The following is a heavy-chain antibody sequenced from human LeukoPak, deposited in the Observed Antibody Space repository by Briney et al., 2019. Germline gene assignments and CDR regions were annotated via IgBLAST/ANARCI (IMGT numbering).Heavy chain of an antibody. J-gene: IGHJ4*02. CDR3: AISRGYSGYAFDY. V-gene: IGHV1-46*01. D-gene: IGHD5-12*01. CDR2: INPSGGST. CDR1: GYTFTSYY. Sequence: ASVKVSCKASGYTFTSYYMHWVRQAPGQGLVWMGIINPSGGSTRYAQKFQGRVTMTRDTSTSTAYMELSSLRSEDTAVYYCAISRGYSGYAFDYWGQGTLVTVSS.